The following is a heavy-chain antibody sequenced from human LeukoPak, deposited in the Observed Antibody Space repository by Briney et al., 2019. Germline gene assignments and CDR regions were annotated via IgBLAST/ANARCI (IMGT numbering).Heavy chain of an antibody. Sequence: SETLSLTCTVSGGSISSSSYYWGWIRQPPGKGLEWIGEINHSGSTNYNPSLKSRVTISVDTSKNQFSLKLSSVTAADTAVYYCARGHRRSSSFYSSIDYWGQGTLVTVSS. V-gene: IGHV4-39*07. CDR3: ARGHRRSSSFYSSIDY. CDR2: INHSGST. D-gene: IGHD6-13*01. CDR1: GGSISSSSYY. J-gene: IGHJ4*02.